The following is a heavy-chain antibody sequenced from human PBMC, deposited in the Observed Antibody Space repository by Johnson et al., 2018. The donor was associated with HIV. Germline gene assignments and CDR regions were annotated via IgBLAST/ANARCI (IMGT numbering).Heavy chain of an antibody. V-gene: IGHV3-9*01. J-gene: IGHJ3*02. CDR2: ISWNSGNI. CDR1: GFTFDDYA. CDR3: AKDMGGYNYGYKGAFDS. Sequence: EVQLVESGGGVVRPGGSLRLSCAASGFTFDDYAMYWVRQAPGKGLEWVSGISWNSGNIVYADSVKDRFTISRDNAKNSLYLQMNTLRVEDKALYYCAKDMGGYNYGYKGAFDSWGQGTMVMVSS. D-gene: IGHD5-18*01.